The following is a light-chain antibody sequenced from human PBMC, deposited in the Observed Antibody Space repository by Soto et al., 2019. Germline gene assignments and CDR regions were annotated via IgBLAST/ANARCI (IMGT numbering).Light chain of an antibody. CDR3: QQRSNWPLT. Sequence: ILLTQSPATLSLSPGKRATLSCRASQSVRSLLAWYQQKPGQAPRLLIYDASNRATGIPARFSGSGSGADSTLTISSLEPEDFAVYYCQQRSNWPLTFGGGTKVDIK. CDR1: QSVRSL. J-gene: IGKJ4*01. V-gene: IGKV3-11*01. CDR2: DAS.